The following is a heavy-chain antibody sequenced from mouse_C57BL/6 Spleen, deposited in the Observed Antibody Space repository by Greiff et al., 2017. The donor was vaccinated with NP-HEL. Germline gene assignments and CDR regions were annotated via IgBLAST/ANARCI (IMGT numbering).Heavy chain of an antibody. J-gene: IGHJ2*01. CDR2: INPYNGDT. Sequence: VQLQQSGPELVKPGDSVKISCKASGYSFTGYFMNWVMQSHGKSLEWIGRINPYNGDTFYNQKFKGKATLTVDKSSSTAHMERRSLTSEDSAVYYCARRDYGSNFDYWGQGTTLTVSS. V-gene: IGHV1-20*01. D-gene: IGHD1-1*01. CDR3: ARRDYGSNFDY. CDR1: GYSFTGYF.